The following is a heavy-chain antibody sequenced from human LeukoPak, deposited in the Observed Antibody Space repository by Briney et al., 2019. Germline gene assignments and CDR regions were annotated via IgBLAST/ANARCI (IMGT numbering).Heavy chain of an antibody. CDR2: IYTSGST. D-gene: IGHD2/OR15-2a*01. CDR1: GGSISSYY. Sequence: SEILSLTCTVSGGSISSYYWSWIRQPAGKGLEWIGRIYTSGSTNYNPSLKGQVTMSVDTSKNQFSLRLSSVTAADTAVYYCARGGNHGYHFYFESWGQGTLVTVSS. V-gene: IGHV4-4*07. CDR3: ARGGNHGYHFYFES. J-gene: IGHJ4*02.